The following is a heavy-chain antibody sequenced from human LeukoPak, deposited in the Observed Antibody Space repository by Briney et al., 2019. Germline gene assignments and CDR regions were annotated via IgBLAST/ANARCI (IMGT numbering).Heavy chain of an antibody. Sequence: KPSETLSLTCTVSGGSISSSSDYWGGVRQPPGKGLEWIGSMYYSGSTYYNPSLKSRVTISVDTSKNQFSLKLSSVTAADTAVYYCARDSLSYYYCMDVWGKGTTVTVSS. CDR1: GGSISSSSDY. J-gene: IGHJ6*03. CDR2: MYYSGST. V-gene: IGHV4-39*07. CDR3: ARDSLSYYYCMDV.